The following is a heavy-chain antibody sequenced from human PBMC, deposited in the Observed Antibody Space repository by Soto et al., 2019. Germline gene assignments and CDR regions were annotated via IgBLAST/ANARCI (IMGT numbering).Heavy chain of an antibody. J-gene: IGHJ6*03. V-gene: IGHV3-7*01. CDR3: ARADSGYDLYYYYYYMDV. D-gene: IGHD5-12*01. CDR1: GCTFSSYW. Sequence: PGGSLRLSCAASGCTFSSYWMIWVRQAPGKGLEWVANIKQDGSEKYYVDSVKGRFTISRDNAKNSLYLQMNSLRAEDTAVYYCARADSGYDLYYYYYYMDVWGKGTTVTVSS. CDR2: IKQDGSEK.